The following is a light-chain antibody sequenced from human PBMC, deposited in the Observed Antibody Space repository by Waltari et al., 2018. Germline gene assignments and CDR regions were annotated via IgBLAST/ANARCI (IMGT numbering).Light chain of an antibody. V-gene: IGLV1-40*01. Sequence: QSVLTQPPSVSRAPGQRVSIPCTGNGSNLGAGYSVPWYQQHPGKAHKLLIYGTSTRPPGVPDRFFGSQSGTSASLAITALQAEDEAEYYGQSYDTSLSVVFGGGTKLTVL. CDR1: GSNLGAGYS. J-gene: IGLJ2*01. CDR3: QSYDTSLSVV. CDR2: GTS.